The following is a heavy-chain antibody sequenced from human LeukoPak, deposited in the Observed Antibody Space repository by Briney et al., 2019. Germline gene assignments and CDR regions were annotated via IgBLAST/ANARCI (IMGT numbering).Heavy chain of an antibody. D-gene: IGHD2-2*01. CDR2: IYYSGST. V-gene: IGHV4-39*07. J-gene: IGHJ4*02. Sequence: SETLSLTCTVSGGSISSSSYYWGWIRQPPGKGLEWIGSIYYSGSTYYNPSLKSRFTISVDTSKNQFSLKLSSVTAADTAVYYCASGIVVVPAAHIAAAGTVDYWGQGTLVTVSS. CDR1: GGSISSSSYY. CDR3: ASGIVVVPAAHIAAAGTVDY.